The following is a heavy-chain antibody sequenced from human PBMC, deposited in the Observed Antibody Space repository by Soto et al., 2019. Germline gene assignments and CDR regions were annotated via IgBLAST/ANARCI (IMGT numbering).Heavy chain of an antibody. D-gene: IGHD5-12*01. CDR3: ARDLGSTNYYFDY. V-gene: IGHV3-33*01. Sequence: SLRLSCEASGFTFSSYGFHWVRQAPGKGLEWVAVIWYDGSKTYYVESVKGRFAISRDNSKNTLYLQMNSLRAEDTAVYCCARDLGSTNYYFDYWGLGTLVTVSS. CDR2: IWYDGSKT. J-gene: IGHJ4*02. CDR1: GFTFSSYG.